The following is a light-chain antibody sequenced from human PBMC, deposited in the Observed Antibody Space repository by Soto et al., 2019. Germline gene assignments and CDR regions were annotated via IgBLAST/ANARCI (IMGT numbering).Light chain of an antibody. J-gene: IGLJ1*01. V-gene: IGLV2-11*01. CDR3: CSSPGNYTYV. CDR2: DVS. CDR1: SSDIGGYDY. Sequence: SVLTHPRSVSGSPGQSVAISCTGASSDIGGYDYVSWYQQHPGKAPKLMIYDVSKRPSGVPDRFSGSKSGNTASLTISVLQAEDDADYYCCSSPGNYTYVFGTGTKVTVL.